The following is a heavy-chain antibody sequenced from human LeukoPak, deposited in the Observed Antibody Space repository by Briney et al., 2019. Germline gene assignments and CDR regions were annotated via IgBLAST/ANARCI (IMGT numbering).Heavy chain of an antibody. CDR3: ARKLYDSSGYNNWFDP. V-gene: IGHV5-51*01. Sequence: GESLKISCKGSGYSFTSYWIGWVRQMPGKGLEWMGIIYPGDPDTRYSPSFQGQVTISADKSISTAYLQWSSLKASDTAMYYCARKLYDSSGYNNWFDPWGQGTLVTVSS. CDR2: IYPGDPDT. J-gene: IGHJ5*02. D-gene: IGHD3-22*01. CDR1: GYSFTSYW.